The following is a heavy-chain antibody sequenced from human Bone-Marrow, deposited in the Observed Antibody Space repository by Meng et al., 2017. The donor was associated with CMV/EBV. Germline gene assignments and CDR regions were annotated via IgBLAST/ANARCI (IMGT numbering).Heavy chain of an antibody. D-gene: IGHD3-3*01. J-gene: IGHJ3*02. CDR1: GDSISSYY. CDR2: IHYSGTT. Sequence: SETLSLTCSVSGDSISSYYWSWIRQTPGKGLEWIGYIHYSGTTSYNPSLKSRVTISVDTSKNQFNLTLSSVTAADTAVYYCARDLSSSRTIFGVVIGVYDIWGQGTRVTVSS. CDR3: ARDLSSSRTIFGVVIGVYDI. V-gene: IGHV4-59*01.